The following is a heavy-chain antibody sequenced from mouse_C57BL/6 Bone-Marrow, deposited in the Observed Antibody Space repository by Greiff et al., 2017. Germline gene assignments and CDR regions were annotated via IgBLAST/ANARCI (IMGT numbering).Heavy chain of an antibody. V-gene: IGHV1-85*01. J-gene: IGHJ1*03. D-gene: IGHD1-1*01. CDR1: GYTFTSYD. Sequence: VKLMESGPELVKPGASVKLSCKASGYTFTSYDINWVKQRPGQGLEWIGWIYPRDGSTKYNEKFKGKATLTVDTSSSTAYMELHSLTSEDSAVYFCARSEDYYGSSYRWYFDVWGTGTTVTVSS. CDR2: IYPRDGST. CDR3: ARSEDYYGSSYRWYFDV.